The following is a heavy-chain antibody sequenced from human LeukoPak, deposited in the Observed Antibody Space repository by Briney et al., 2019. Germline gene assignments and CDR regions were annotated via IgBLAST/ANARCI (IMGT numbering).Heavy chain of an antibody. D-gene: IGHD3-16*01. V-gene: IGHV3-23*01. Sequence: GGSLRLSCAASGFIFRNYAMSWVRQGPARGLEWVSSLRGGGETFYADSVKGRFTLSRDDSRNTVYLQLNNLRVEDTAIYYCAKASWVSNVDAVLWGQGTLVTVSS. CDR1: GFIFRNYA. CDR2: LRGGGET. J-gene: IGHJ4*02. CDR3: AKASWVSNVDAVL.